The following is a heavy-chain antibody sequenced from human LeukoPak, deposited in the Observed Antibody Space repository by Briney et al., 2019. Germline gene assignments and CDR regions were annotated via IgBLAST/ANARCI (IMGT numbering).Heavy chain of an antibody. CDR3: AREWGDDKAMITAF. Sequence: ASVKVSCKTSGYTFTTYYIHWVRQAPGQGLEWMGVINPNGGGTAYVEKFQGRVTMTRDTSIGTHYLDLRGLRSDDTAIYYCAREWGDDKAMITAFWGQGTLVTVSS. V-gene: IGHV1-46*01. J-gene: IGHJ4*02. CDR1: GYTFTTYY. D-gene: IGHD5-18*01. CDR2: INPNGGGT.